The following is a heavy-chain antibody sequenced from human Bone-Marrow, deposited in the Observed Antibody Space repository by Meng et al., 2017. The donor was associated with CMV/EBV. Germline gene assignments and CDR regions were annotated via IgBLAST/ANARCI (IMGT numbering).Heavy chain of an antibody. D-gene: IGHD2-21*01. V-gene: IGHV4-59*01. CDR3: ATYSGGAFDI. Sequence: ESLKISCAASGFTFSSYWMHWVRQPPGKGLEWIGYIYYTGSTHYNPSLKSRITISLDMSKNQFSLNLSSVTAADTAVYYCATYSGGAFDIWGQGTKVTVSS. CDR2: IYYTGST. J-gene: IGHJ3*02. CDR1: GFTFSSYW.